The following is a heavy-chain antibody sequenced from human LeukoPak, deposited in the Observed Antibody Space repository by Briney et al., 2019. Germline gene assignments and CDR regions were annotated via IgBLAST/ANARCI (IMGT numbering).Heavy chain of an antibody. CDR2: IYYSGST. CDR1: GGSISSYY. V-gene: IGHV4-59*08. D-gene: IGHD5-24*01. CDR3: ARQVERWLQFFLNHDPFDI. Sequence: PSETLSLTCTVFGGSISSYYWGWIRQPPGKGLEWIGYIYYSGSTTYNPSLKTGFTISVDTSKTQFSLKLSAVTAADTAVYYCARQVERWLQFFLNHDPFDIWGQGTMVTVSS. J-gene: IGHJ3*02.